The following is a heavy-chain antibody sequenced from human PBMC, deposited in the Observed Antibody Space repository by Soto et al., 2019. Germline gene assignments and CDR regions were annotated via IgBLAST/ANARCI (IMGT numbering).Heavy chain of an antibody. V-gene: IGHV1-8*01. CDR2: MNPNSGNT. D-gene: IGHD6-13*01. Sequence: ASVKVSCKASGYTFTSYDINWVRQATGQGLEWMGWMNPNSGNTGYAQKFQGRVTMTRNTSISTAYMELSSLRSEDTAVYYCARADGSWYYYYGMDVWGQGTTVTVSS. CDR3: ARADGSWYYYYGMDV. J-gene: IGHJ6*02. CDR1: GYTFTSYD.